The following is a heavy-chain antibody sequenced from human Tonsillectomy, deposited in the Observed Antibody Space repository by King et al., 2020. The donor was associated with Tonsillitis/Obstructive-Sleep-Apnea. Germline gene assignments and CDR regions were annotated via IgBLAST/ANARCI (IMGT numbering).Heavy chain of an antibody. V-gene: IGHV5-10-1*03. J-gene: IGHJ2*01. CDR3: ARESRHYYDNSGKLFDL. D-gene: IGHD3-22*01. CDR2: MDPSDSWT. CDR1: GYSFTSYW. Sequence: VQLVESGAEVKKPGESLRISCKGSGYSFTSYWISWVRQMPGKGLEWMGKMDPSDSWTNYSPSFQGRVTISADKSISTAYLQWSSLEASDPAMYYCARESRHYYDNSGKLFDLWGRGTLVTVSS.